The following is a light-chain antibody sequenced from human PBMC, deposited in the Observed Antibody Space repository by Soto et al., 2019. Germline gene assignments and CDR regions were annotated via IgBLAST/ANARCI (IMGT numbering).Light chain of an antibody. J-gene: IGKJ5*01. Sequence: DIQMTQSPSSLSASAGDRVTITCRASQSISSYLNWYQQKPGKAPKLLIYAASSLQSGVPSRFSGSGSGTDFTLTISSLQPEDFATYYCLQHTNFPITFGQGRRLEI. CDR1: QSISSY. CDR3: LQHTNFPIT. CDR2: AAS. V-gene: IGKV1-39*01.